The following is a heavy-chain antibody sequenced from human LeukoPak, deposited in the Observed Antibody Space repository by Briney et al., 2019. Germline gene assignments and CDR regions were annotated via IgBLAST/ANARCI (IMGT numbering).Heavy chain of an antibody. CDR3: ARSLAAADQDDDY. Sequence: SETLSLTCTVSGGSISGNYYWSWIRQPAGKGLEWIGRIYARGNTNYNPSLKSRVTISVDTSKNQFSLKLSSVTAADTAVYYCARSLAAADQDDDYWGQGTLVTVSS. D-gene: IGHD6-13*01. CDR2: IYARGNT. J-gene: IGHJ4*02. V-gene: IGHV4-61*02. CDR1: GGSISGNYY.